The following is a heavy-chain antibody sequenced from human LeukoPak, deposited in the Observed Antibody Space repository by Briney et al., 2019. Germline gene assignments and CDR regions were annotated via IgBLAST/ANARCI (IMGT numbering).Heavy chain of an antibody. D-gene: IGHD5-24*01. CDR2: IYYSGST. J-gene: IGHJ3*02. CDR3: ARADGYKDAFDI. Sequence: SETLSLTCAVYGGSFSGYYWSWIRQPPGKGLEWIGYIYYSGSTNYNPSLKSRVTISVDTSKNQFSLKLSSVTAADTAVYYCARADGYKDAFDIWGQGTMVTVSS. V-gene: IGHV4-59*01. CDR1: GGSFSGYY.